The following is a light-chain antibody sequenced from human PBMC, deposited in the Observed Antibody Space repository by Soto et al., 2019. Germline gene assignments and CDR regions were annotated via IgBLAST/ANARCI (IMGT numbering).Light chain of an antibody. CDR2: TAS. V-gene: IGKV1-39*01. J-gene: IGKJ5*01. CDR1: QSISSY. Sequence: DIQITQSPASLSASVGDRVTITCRASQSISSYLNWYQQKPGKAPKPLIYTASTLHSGVPSRFSGSASATDFTLTISSLQPDDFATYYCQQGYTTPSTFGQGTRLQI. CDR3: QQGYTTPST.